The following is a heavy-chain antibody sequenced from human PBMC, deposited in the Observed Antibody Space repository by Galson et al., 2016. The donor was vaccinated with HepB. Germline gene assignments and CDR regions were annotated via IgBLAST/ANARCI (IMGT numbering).Heavy chain of an antibody. V-gene: IGHV3-7*01. CDR3: ARDEMARGYYGSGRSIYYYYYGMDV. CDR1: GFPVSHNY. CDR2: IKQDGSET. D-gene: IGHD3-10*01. Sequence: SLRLSCAASGFPVSHNYMSWVRQAPGKGLEWVANIKQDGSETYYVDSLKGRFTISRENAKNSLYLQMDSLRAEDTAVYYCARDEMARGYYGSGRSIYYYYYGMDVWGQGTTVTVSS. J-gene: IGHJ6*02.